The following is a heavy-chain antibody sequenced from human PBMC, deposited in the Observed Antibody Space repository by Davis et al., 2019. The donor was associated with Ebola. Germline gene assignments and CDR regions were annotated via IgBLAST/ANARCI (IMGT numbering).Heavy chain of an antibody. CDR2: IRSKANNYAT. Sequence: PGGSMRLSCAASGFTFSGSAMHWVRQASGKGLEWVGRIRSKANNYATAYAASVKGRFTISRDDSKNTAYLQMNSLKTEDTAVYYCTSAYGDYDYWGQGTLVTVSS. V-gene: IGHV3-73*01. J-gene: IGHJ4*02. CDR3: TSAYGDYDY. D-gene: IGHD4-17*01. CDR1: GFTFSGSA.